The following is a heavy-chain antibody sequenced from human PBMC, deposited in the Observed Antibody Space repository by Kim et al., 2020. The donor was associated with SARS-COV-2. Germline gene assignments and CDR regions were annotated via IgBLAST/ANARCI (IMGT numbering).Heavy chain of an antibody. V-gene: IGHV1-69*13. CDR3: ARDQAPGYQVLLYFDS. CDR1: GGTVTSYA. J-gene: IGHJ4*02. CDR2: YIPIFGTA. D-gene: IGHD2-2*01. Sequence: SVKVSCKASGGTVTSYAINWVRQAPGQGLEWMGGYIPIFGTANYAQNFQGRVTITADESTNTAYMELNSLTSDDTAVYYCARDQAPGYQVLLYFDSWGQGTLVTVSS.